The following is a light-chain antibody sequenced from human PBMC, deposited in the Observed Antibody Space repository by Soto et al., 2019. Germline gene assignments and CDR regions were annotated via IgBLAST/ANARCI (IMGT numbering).Light chain of an antibody. J-gene: IGKJ4*01. CDR2: DAS. CDR1: QSISSW. CDR3: QQYNSYLLT. Sequence: DIQMTQSPSTLSASVGDRVTITCRASQSISSWLAWYQQKPGKAPKLLIYDASSLESGVPSSFSGSGSGTEFTLTTSSLQPDDFATYYCQQYNSYLLTFGGGTKVEIK. V-gene: IGKV1-5*01.